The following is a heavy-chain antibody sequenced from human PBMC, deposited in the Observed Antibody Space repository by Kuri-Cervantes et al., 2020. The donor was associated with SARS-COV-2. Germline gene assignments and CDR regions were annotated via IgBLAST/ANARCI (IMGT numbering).Heavy chain of an antibody. CDR2: ISSSSSYI. J-gene: IGHJ6*02. Sequence: ETLSLTCAASGFTFSSYSMNWVRQAPGKGLEWVSSISSSSSYIYYADSVKGRFTISRDNAKNSLYLQMNGLRAEDTAVYYCARDPYSSSWYRYYYGMDVWGQGTTVTVSS. CDR1: GFTFSSYS. CDR3: ARDPYSSSWYRYYYGMDV. D-gene: IGHD6-13*01. V-gene: IGHV3-21*01.